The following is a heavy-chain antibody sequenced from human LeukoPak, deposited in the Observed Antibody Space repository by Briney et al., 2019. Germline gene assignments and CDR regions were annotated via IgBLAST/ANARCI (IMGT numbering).Heavy chain of an antibody. J-gene: IGHJ4*02. CDR1: GFIFNNYW. D-gene: IGHD2-21*02. CDR3: TRGDPDK. CDR2: INYGGNEN. Sequence: PGGSLRLSCEASGFIFNNYWMQWVRQAPGKGLEWVANINYGGNENYHVDSVKGRFSISRDNVRNSLYLQMNSLRAEDTAVYYCTRGDPDKWGQGTLVIVSS. V-gene: IGHV3-7*03.